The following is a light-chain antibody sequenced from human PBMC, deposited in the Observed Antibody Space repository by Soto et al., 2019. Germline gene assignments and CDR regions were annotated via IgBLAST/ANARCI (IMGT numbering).Light chain of an antibody. CDR3: QQRSDWPLL. CDR1: QSVSSH. J-gene: IGKJ4*01. V-gene: IGKV3-11*01. CDR2: DAS. Sequence: EIVLTQSPATLSLSPGERATLSCRASQSVSSHLTWYQHIPGQAPRLLIYDASTRASGVPARFSGSGSGTDFTLTLSGLEPEDFAVCDCQQRSDWPLLFGGGTRVEIK.